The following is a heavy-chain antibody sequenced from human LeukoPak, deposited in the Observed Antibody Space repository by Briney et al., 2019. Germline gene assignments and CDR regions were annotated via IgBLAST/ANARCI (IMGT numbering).Heavy chain of an antibody. V-gene: IGHV3-23*01. D-gene: IGHD5-12*01. CDR1: GFTFSSYA. J-gene: IGHJ4*02. Sequence: GGSLRLSCAASGFTFSSYAMSWVRPAPGKGLEWVSAISGSGGSTYYADSVKGRFTISRANSKNTLYLQMNSLRAEDTAVYYCAKDRGGGYDSYYFDYWGQGTLVTVSS. CDR2: ISGSGGST. CDR3: AKDRGGGYDSYYFDY.